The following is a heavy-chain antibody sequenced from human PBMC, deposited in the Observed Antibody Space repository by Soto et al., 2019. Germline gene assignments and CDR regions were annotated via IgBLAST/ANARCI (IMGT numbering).Heavy chain of an antibody. Sequence: SETLSLTCTVSGVSITDYYWSWIRQAPGKGLESMGYIYYSGVPFYNPSLNSRATISRDTSKNQFSLNLYFVTTADTAVYYCAASLIPVMITQHGSAQLYFDYWGQGSLVTVSS. CDR2: IYYSGVP. CDR3: AASLIPVMITQHGSAQLYFDY. CDR1: GVSITDYY. V-gene: IGHV4-59*01. J-gene: IGHJ4*02. D-gene: IGHD3-16*01.